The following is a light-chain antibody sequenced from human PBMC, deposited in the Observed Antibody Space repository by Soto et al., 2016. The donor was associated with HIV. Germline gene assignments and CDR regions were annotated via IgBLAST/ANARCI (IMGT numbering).Light chain of an antibody. CDR2: EAS. CDR1: QSLVHSDGMTY. Sequence: DIVMTQTPLSLSVTPGQPASISCRSSQSLVHSDGMTYLYWYLQKPGQPPQLLIFEASKRFSGVPDRFTGSGSGTDFTLTISRVEPEDVGVYYCMQSIYLPLTFGGGTKVDIK. CDR3: MQSIYLPLT. V-gene: IGKV2D-29*01. J-gene: IGKJ4*01.